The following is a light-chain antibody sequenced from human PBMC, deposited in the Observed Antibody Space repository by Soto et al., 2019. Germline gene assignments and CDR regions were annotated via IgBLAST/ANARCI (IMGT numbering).Light chain of an antibody. CDR1: DLGSKF. Sequence: SYELTQPPSTSVSPGQTATITCSGADLGSKFACWYQQKPGQSPILVIYQDNKRPSGIPERFSGSNSRNTATLTISGTQPMDEADYYCQAWDIRVFGGGTKLTVL. V-gene: IGLV3-1*01. CDR3: QAWDIRV. CDR2: QDN. J-gene: IGLJ3*02.